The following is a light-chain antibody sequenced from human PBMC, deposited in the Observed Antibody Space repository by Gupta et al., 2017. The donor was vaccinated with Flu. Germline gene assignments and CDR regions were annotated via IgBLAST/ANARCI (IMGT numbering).Light chain of an antibody. CDR2: GAS. Sequence: PPTLSVSPVERATLTCRASQSIDSKLAWNQQKTGKATSLLIYGASSGSTGVPTRIRGSGSRTEFTLAINSLQSEDFAIYYCQQDNTRPETFGQGTKVEIK. CDR3: QQDNTRPET. CDR1: QSIDSK. V-gene: IGKV3-15*01. J-gene: IGKJ1*01.